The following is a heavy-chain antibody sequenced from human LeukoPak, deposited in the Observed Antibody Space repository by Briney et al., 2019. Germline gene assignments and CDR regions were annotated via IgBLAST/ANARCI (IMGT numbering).Heavy chain of an antibody. V-gene: IGHV3-21*01. CDR1: GFTFSSYG. J-gene: IGHJ4*02. D-gene: IGHD4-17*01. Sequence: GGSLRLSCAASGFTFSSYGMSWVRQAPGKGLEWVSSISSSRSYIYYADSVKGRFTISRDHAKNSLYLQMNSLRAEDTAVYYCARDVAYGYYFDYWGQGTLVTVSS. CDR2: ISSSRSYI. CDR3: ARDVAYGYYFDY.